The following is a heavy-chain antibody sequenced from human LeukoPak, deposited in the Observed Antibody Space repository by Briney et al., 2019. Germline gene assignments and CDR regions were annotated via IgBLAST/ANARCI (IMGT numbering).Heavy chain of an antibody. CDR3: ARDPTFYYDSSGYTLDY. V-gene: IGHV3-53*01. J-gene: IGHJ4*02. D-gene: IGHD3-22*01. CDR1: GFTVSSNY. CDR2: ISGSGGNT. Sequence: GGSLRLSCAASGFTVSSNYMSWVRQAPGKGLEWVSVISGSGGNTYYADPVKGRFTISRDNSKNTLYLQMNSLRAEDTAVYYCARDPTFYYDSSGYTLDYWGQGTLVTVSS.